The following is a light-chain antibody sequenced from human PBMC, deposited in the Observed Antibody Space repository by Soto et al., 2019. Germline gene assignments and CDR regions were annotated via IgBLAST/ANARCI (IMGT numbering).Light chain of an antibody. J-gene: IGLJ1*01. Sequence: QSALPQPASVSGSPGQSITISCTGTRSDVGGSNYVSWYQQHPGKAPKLMIYEVSNRPSGVSNRFSGSKSGNTAALIISGLQAENAADYYCSSYTSSSPYVFGTGTKLTVL. CDR3: SSYTSSSPYV. CDR1: RSDVGGSNY. V-gene: IGLV2-14*01. CDR2: EVS.